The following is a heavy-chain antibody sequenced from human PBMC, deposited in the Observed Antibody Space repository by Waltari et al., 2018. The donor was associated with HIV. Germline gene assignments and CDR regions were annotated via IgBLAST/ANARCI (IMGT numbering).Heavy chain of an antibody. CDR3: ARNPYDSSGYYYGSLDY. CDR1: GGTFSSYA. CDR2: IIPIFGTA. D-gene: IGHD3-22*01. Sequence: QVQLVQSGAEVKKPGSSVKVSCKASGGTFSSYAISWVRQAPGQGLEWMGGIIPIFGTANYAQKVQGRVTITAEESTSTAYMELSSLRSEDTAVYYCARNPYDSSGYYYGSLDYWGQGTLVTVSS. V-gene: IGHV1-69*01. J-gene: IGHJ4*02.